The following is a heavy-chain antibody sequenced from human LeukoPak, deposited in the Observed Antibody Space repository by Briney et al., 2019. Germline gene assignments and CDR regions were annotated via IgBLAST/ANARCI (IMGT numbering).Heavy chain of an antibody. Sequence: PGGSLRLSCAASGFTFSTYSMSWVRQAPGKGLEWVSSISSSSNYIYYADSVKGRFTISRDNTKNSLFLQMNNLRVEDTAVYYCARERVTTTSFDYWGQGVLVTVSS. D-gene: IGHD2/OR15-2a*01. CDR2: ISSSSNYI. J-gene: IGHJ4*02. V-gene: IGHV3-21*06. CDR3: ARERVTTTSFDY. CDR1: GFTFSTYS.